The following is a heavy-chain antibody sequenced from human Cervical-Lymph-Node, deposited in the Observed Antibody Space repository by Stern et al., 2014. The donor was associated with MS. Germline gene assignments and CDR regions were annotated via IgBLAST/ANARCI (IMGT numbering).Heavy chain of an antibody. Sequence: VQLVQSGAEVKKPGASVKVSCKASGYTFTSYAMHWVRQAPGQGLEWMGWINAGDGKTKYSQKLQGRVTITRDTSASKAYMELSSLKSEDTAVYYCARDPYCSGGSCYIDAFDIWGQGTMVTVSS. CDR2: INAGDGKT. D-gene: IGHD2-15*01. J-gene: IGHJ3*02. V-gene: IGHV1-3*01. CDR1: GYTFTSYA. CDR3: ARDPYCSGGSCYIDAFDI.